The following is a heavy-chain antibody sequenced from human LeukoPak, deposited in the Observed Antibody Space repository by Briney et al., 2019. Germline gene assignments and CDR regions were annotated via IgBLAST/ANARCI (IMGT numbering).Heavy chain of an antibody. CDR1: GGSISGYY. J-gene: IGHJ5*02. CDR2: INHSGST. D-gene: IGHD2-2*01. Sequence: PSETLSLTCTVSGGSISGYYWSWIRQPPGKGLEWIGEINHSGSTNYNPSLKSRVTISVDTSKNQFSLKLSSVTAADTAVYYCARGGVVPAASVPQGYHWFDPWGQGTLVTVSS. CDR3: ARGGVVPAASVPQGYHWFDP. V-gene: IGHV4-34*01.